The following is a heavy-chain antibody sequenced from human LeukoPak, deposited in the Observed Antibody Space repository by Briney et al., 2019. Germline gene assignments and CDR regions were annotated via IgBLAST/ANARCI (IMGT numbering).Heavy chain of an antibody. CDR2: MRFDGSNK. CDR1: GFSLRSYG. CDR3: AKVGVAVAGTFLPAVSAPFDY. V-gene: IGHV3-30*02. D-gene: IGHD6-19*01. J-gene: IGHJ4*02. Sequence: GGSLTLSCAPSGFSLRSYGMHWVRQAPGKGLEGVAFMRFDGSNKYYAASAKGRFTISRDNSKNTLYLQTNSLRAEDTAVYYCAKVGVAVAGTFLPAVSAPFDYWGQGTLVTVSS.